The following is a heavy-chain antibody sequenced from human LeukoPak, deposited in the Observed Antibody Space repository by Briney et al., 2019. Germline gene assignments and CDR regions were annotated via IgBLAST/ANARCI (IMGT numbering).Heavy chain of an antibody. D-gene: IGHD6-13*01. CDR3: ARGMGRSWSLDN. CDR2: VYPSGTT. Sequence: KPGGSLRLSCAASGLTVANDYMCWVRQAPGKGLEWVSVVYPSGTTYYADSVKGRFTISRDNSKNTLCLQMNSLRAEDTAVYYCARGMGRSWSLDNWGQGTLVTVSS. V-gene: IGHV3-53*01. CDR1: GLTVANDY. J-gene: IGHJ4*02.